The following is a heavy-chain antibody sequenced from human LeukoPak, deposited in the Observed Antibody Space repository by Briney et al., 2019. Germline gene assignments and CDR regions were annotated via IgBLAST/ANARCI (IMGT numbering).Heavy chain of an antibody. CDR1: GGSINNNNW. Sequence: SETLSLTCAVAGGSINNNNWWSWVRQPPGQGLGWIGEIHHSGSTNYNPSLKGRVTISEDKSNNQFSLRLTSVTAADTAMYYCARHKVGSNTFDYWGQGTLVTVSS. V-gene: IGHV4-4*02. CDR3: ARHKVGSNTFDY. D-gene: IGHD1-26*01. CDR2: IHHSGST. J-gene: IGHJ4*02.